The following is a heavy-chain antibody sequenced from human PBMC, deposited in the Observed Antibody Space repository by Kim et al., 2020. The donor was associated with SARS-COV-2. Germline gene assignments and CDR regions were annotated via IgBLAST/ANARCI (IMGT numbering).Heavy chain of an antibody. V-gene: IGHV3-23*01. CDR3: AKGLYYFDH. J-gene: IGHJ4*02. D-gene: IGHD2-15*01. Sequence: GGSLRLSCAASGFTFNSYAMSWVRQAPGKGLEWVSGVSGNGGSTYFADSVKGRFTISRGNSRNTLYLQMNSLRAEDTAVYYCAKGLYYFDHWGQGTLVTVSS. CDR2: VSGNGGST. CDR1: GFTFNSYA.